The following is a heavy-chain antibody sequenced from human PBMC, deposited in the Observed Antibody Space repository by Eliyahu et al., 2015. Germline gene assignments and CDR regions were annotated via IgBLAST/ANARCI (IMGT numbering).Heavy chain of an antibody. CDR1: GFXFSXXG. CDR3: AKDITKGEGGQYFSTGVDS. D-gene: IGHD3/OR15-3a*01. V-gene: IGHV3-30*18. J-gene: IGHJ4*02. Sequence: QEELVESGGGVVQPGRSLRLSCAAXGFXFSXXGMNWVRQAPGKRLEWVAFTSYEGSNKYYADSVKGRFTIARDNSKNALFLQMNSLRVEDTALYYCAKDITKGEGGQYFSTGVDSWGQGTLVIVSS. CDR2: TSYEGSNK.